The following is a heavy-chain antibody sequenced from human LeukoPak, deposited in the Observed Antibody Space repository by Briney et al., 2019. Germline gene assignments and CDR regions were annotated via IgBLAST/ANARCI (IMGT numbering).Heavy chain of an antibody. J-gene: IGHJ3*02. CDR3: ARSSHYDILTGYSEEDAFDI. CDR1: GFTVSSNY. V-gene: IGHV3-53*01. CDR2: IYSGGST. Sequence: QPGGSLRLSCAASGFTVSSNYMSGVRQAPGKGLEWVSVIYSGGSTDYADSVKGRFTISRDTSKNTLYLQMNSLRVEDTAVYYCARSSHYDILTGYSEEDAFDIWGQGTMVTVSS. D-gene: IGHD3-9*01.